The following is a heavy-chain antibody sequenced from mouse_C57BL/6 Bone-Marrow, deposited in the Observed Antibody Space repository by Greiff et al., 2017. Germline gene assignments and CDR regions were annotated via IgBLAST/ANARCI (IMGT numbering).Heavy chain of an antibody. CDR1: GYTFTSYG. CDR2: IYPRSGNT. V-gene: IGHV1-81*01. D-gene: IGHD2-2*01. J-gene: IGHJ3*01. CDR3: ARAFGYGTWFAY. Sequence: QVQLQQSGAELARPGASVKLSCKASGYTFTSYGISWVKQRTGRGLEWIGEIYPRSGNTYYNEKFKGKATLTADKSSSTAYMELRSLTSEDSAVYFCARAFGYGTWFAYWGQGTLVTVSA.